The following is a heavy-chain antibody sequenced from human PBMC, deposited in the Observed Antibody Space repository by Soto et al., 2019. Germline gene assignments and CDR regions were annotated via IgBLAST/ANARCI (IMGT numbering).Heavy chain of an antibody. V-gene: IGHV4-34*01. D-gene: IGHD2-2*01. CDR2: IHHSGRT. Sequence: ASETLPLTCAVYCGSFSGYYWTWIRQTPGKGLEWIGEIHHSGRTNYNPSLKSRVSISADTSKTQFSLNLTSVTAADTAVYYCARGECSSNYCFTRWALDIWGQGTVVTVSS. J-gene: IGHJ3*02. CDR1: CGSFSGYY. CDR3: ARGECSSNYCFTRWALDI.